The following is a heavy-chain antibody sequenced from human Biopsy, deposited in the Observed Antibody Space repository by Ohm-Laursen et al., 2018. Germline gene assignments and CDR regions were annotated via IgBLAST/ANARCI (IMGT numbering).Heavy chain of an antibody. CDR2: FAPENGKT. CDR1: GYTLTELS. D-gene: IGHD1-1*01. Sequence: SSVKVSCKVSGYTLTELSMHWVRQAPGRGLEWMGGFAPENGKTIYAQKSQGRVTMTEDTSTDTAYMGLSSLRSEDTAVYYYAADINVWNVNYWGQGTQVTVSS. J-gene: IGHJ4*02. V-gene: IGHV1-24*01. CDR3: AADINVWNVNY.